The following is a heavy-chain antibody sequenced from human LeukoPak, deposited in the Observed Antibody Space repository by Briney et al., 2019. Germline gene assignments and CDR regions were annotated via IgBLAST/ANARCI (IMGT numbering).Heavy chain of an antibody. V-gene: IGHV4-30-4*01. CDR2: IYYSGGT. CDR3: ARGFDRGSPFDY. D-gene: IGHD3-9*01. CDR1: GGSISSGDYS. Sequence: SETLSLTCTVSGGSISSGDYSWSWIRQPPGKGLEWIGYIYYSGGTYYNPSLKSRVTISVDTSKNQFSLKLSSVTAADTAVYYCARGFDRGSPFDYWGQGTLVTVSS. J-gene: IGHJ4*02.